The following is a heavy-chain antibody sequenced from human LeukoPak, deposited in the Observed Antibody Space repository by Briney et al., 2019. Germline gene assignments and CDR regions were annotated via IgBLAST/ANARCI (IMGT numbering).Heavy chain of an antibody. CDR1: GYTLSDYY. CDR3: ARDYYDSKNDY. D-gene: IGHD3-22*01. V-gene: IGHV1-18*01. CDR2: ISAYNGNT. Sequence: ASVKVSCKAYGYTLSDYYMHWVRQAPGQGLEWMGWISAYNGNTNYAQKLQGRVTMTTDTSTSTAYMELRSLRSDDTAVYYCARDYYDSKNDYWGQGTLVTVSS. J-gene: IGHJ4*02.